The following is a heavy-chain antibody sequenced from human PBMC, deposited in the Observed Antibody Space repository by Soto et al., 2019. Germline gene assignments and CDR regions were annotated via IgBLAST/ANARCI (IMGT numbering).Heavy chain of an antibody. V-gene: IGHV1-2*02. Sequence: ASVKVSCKASGYTFTGYYMHWVRQAPGQGLEWMGWINPNSGGTNYAQKFQGRVTMTRDTSISTAYMELSRLRSDDTAVYYCARDLEANVDIVATYYSYYYYYGMDFWCQGITVTVSS. CDR1: GYTFTGYY. D-gene: IGHD5-12*01. J-gene: IGHJ6*02. CDR3: ARDLEANVDIVATYYSYYYYYGMDF. CDR2: INPNSGGT.